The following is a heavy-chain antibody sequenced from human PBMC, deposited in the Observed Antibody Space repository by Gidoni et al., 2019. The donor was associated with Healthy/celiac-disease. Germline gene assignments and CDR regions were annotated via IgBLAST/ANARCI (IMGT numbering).Heavy chain of an antibody. CDR3: ARVGIPGIAVAGTSDY. Sequence: QVQLVQSGAEVKKPGASVKVSCKASGYTFTRYGISWVRQATGQGLEWMGWISAYNGNTNYAQKLQGRVTMTTDTSTSTAYRELRSLRSDDTAVYYCARVGIPGIAVAGTSDYWGQGTLVTVSS. V-gene: IGHV1-18*01. D-gene: IGHD6-19*01. CDR2: ISAYNGNT. J-gene: IGHJ4*02. CDR1: GYTFTRYG.